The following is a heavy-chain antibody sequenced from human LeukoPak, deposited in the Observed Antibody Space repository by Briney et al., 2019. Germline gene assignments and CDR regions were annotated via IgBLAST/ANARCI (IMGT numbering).Heavy chain of an antibody. CDR1: GVSFSGYY. Sequence: PSETLSLTCAVYGVSFSGYYWSWIRQPPGKGLEWIGEINHSGSTNYNPSLKSRVTISVDTSKNQFSLKLSSVTAADTAVYCCAREGRDSYIWGQGTLVTVSS. J-gene: IGHJ4*02. D-gene: IGHD5-18*01. CDR2: INHSGST. V-gene: IGHV4-34*01. CDR3: AREGRDSYI.